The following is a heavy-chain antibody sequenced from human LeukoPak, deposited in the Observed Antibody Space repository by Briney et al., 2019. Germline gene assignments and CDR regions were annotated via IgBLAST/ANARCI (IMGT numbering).Heavy chain of an antibody. Sequence: SETLSLTCAVYGGSFRGYYWSWIRQPPGKGMEWIGEINHSGSTNYNPSLKSRVTISVDTSKNQFSLKLSSVTAADTAVYYCARFPPHSRAAAAGTLYHRGAFDIWGQGTMVTVSS. CDR1: GGSFRGYY. D-gene: IGHD6-13*01. V-gene: IGHV4-34*01. J-gene: IGHJ3*02. CDR3: ARFPPHSRAAAAGTLYHRGAFDI. CDR2: INHSGST.